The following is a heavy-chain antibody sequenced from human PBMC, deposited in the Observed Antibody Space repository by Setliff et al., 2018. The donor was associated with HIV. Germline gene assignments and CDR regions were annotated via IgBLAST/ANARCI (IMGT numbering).Heavy chain of an antibody. CDR2: INHGGST. D-gene: IGHD1-1*01. CDR3: ARDAELPGPPVHDAFDL. V-gene: IGHV4-61*08. Sequence: SETRSLTCSVSGGVSGGDMGVHDWSWIRQPPGKGLEWIGEINHGGSTDYNPSLKSRVTISVETSKNQVSLTLRSVTAEDTAIYFCARDAELPGPPVHDAFDLWGPGTMVTVSS. J-gene: IGHJ3*01. CDR1: GGVSGGDMGVHD.